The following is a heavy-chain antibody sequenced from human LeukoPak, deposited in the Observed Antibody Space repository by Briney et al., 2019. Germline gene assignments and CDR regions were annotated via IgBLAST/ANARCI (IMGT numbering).Heavy chain of an antibody. V-gene: IGHV3-30*18. CDR3: AKSPYCSSTSCLLRDWFDP. D-gene: IGHD2-2*01. CDR1: EFTFSSYG. Sequence: GGSLRLSCAASEFTFSSYGMHWVRKAPGKGLEWVAVISYDGSNKYYADSVKGRFTISRDNSKNTLYLQMNSLRAEDTAVYYCAKSPYCSSTSCLLRDWFDPWGQGTLVTVSS. J-gene: IGHJ5*02. CDR2: ISYDGSNK.